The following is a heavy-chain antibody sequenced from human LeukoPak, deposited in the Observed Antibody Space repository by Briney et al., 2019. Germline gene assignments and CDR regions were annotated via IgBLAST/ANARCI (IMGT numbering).Heavy chain of an antibody. V-gene: IGHV3-66*01. D-gene: IGHD2-2*01. CDR2: IYSGGST. CDR1: GFTVSSNY. Sequence: PGGSLRLSCAASGFTVSSNYMSWVRQAPGKGLEWVSVIYSGGSTYYADSVKGRFTISRDNSKNTLYLQMNSLRAEDTAVYYCAREEDIVVVPAASDYWGQGTLVTVSS. CDR3: AREEDIVVVPAASDY. J-gene: IGHJ4*02.